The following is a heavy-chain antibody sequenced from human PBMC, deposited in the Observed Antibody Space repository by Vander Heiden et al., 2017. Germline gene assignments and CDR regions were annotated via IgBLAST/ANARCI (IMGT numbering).Heavy chain of an antibody. V-gene: IGHV3-74*03. CDR1: GFTFTSYW. J-gene: IGHJ4*02. D-gene: IGHD3-22*01. Sequence: EVQLVESGGGLVQRGESLRLSCAASGFTFTSYWMPWVRQAPGKGLVWVSRINTDGSSTTYADSVKGRFTISRDNAKNTLYLQMNSLRAEDTAVYYCVRDMYDSSGYYEALDAYWGQGTLVTVSS. CDR2: INTDGSST. CDR3: VRDMYDSSGYYEALDAY.